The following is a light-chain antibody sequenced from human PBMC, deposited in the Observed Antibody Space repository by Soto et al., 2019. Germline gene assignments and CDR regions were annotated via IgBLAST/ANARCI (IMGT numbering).Light chain of an antibody. J-gene: IGLJ1*01. CDR3: CSYAGSSTV. V-gene: IGLV2-23*01. CDR2: EGS. CDR1: SSDVGSYNL. Sequence: QLVLTQPASVSGSPGRSITISCTGTSSDVGSYNLVSWYQQHPGKAPKLMIYEGSKRPSGVSNRFSGSKSGNTASLTISGLQAEDEADYYCCSYAGSSTVFGTGTKLTVL.